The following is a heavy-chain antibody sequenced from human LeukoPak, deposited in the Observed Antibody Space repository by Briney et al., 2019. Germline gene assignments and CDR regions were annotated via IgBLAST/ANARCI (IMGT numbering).Heavy chain of an antibody. V-gene: IGHV1-18*01. CDR1: GYTFTSSG. Sequence: ASVKVSCKASGYTFTSSGISWVRQAPGQGLEWTGWISAYNGNTNYAQKLQGRVTMTTDTSTSTAYMELRSLRSDDTAVYYCARGSGRDGYNTDAFDIWGQGTMVTVSS. CDR2: ISAYNGNT. D-gene: IGHD5-24*01. J-gene: IGHJ3*02. CDR3: ARGSGRDGYNTDAFDI.